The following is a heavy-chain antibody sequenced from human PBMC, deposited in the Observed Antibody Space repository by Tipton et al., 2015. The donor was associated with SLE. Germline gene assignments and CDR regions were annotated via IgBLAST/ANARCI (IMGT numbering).Heavy chain of an antibody. D-gene: IGHD2-2*03. Sequence: LSLTCTVYGESLSGHYWVWIRQPPGKGLEWIGDINHSGRIDYNPSLMSRVTISEATSKNQFSLTLTSVTAADTGVYYCARGVAIYWITYYDYYMDVWGKGTTVTVSS. CDR2: INHSGRI. CDR1: GESLSGHY. V-gene: IGHV4-34*01. CDR3: ARGVAIYWITYYDYYMDV. J-gene: IGHJ6*03.